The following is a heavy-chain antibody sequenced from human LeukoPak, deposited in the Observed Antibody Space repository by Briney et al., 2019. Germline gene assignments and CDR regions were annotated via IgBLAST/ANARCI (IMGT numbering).Heavy chain of an antibody. CDR2: ISAYNGNT. D-gene: IGHD3-22*01. CDR1: GYTFTSYG. Sequence: ASVKVSCKASGYTFTSYGISWVRQAPGQGLEWMGWISAYNGNTNYAQKLQGRVTMTTDTSTSTAYMELRSLRSDDTAVYYCARDYYYDSSGYYRPHFDYWGQGTLVTVSS. J-gene: IGHJ4*02. CDR3: ARDYYYDSSGYYRPHFDY. V-gene: IGHV1-18*01.